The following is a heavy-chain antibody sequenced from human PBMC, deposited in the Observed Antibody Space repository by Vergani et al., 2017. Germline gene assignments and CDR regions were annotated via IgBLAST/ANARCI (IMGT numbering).Heavy chain of an antibody. Sequence: EVQLLESGGGLVQPGGSLRLSCAASGFTFSSYAMSWVRQAPGKGLEWVSAISGSGGSTYYADSVKGRFTISRDTSKNTLYLQMNSLRAEDTAVYYCAKEAYDFWSGGYWYFDLWGRGTLVTVSS. CDR2: ISGSGGST. V-gene: IGHV3-23*01. J-gene: IGHJ2*01. D-gene: IGHD3-3*01. CDR1: GFTFSSYA. CDR3: AKEAYDFWSGGYWYFDL.